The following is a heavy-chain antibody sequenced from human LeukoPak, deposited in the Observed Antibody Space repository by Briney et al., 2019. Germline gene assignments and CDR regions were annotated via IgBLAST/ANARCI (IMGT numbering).Heavy chain of an antibody. D-gene: IGHD3-10*01. CDR1: GFTFSSYG. CDR3: ARAFKFYGSGSADWFDP. Sequence: GSLRLSCAASGFTFSSYGMTWIRQAPGKGLEWVSYISSSSSTIYYAYSVKGRFTISRDNAKNSLYLQMNSLRAEDTGVYYCARAFKFYGSGSADWFDPWGQGTLVTVSS. J-gene: IGHJ5*02. CDR2: ISSSSSTI. V-gene: IGHV3-48*01.